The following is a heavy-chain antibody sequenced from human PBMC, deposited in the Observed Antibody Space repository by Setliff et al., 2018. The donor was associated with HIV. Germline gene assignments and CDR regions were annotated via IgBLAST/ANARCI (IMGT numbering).Heavy chain of an antibody. J-gene: IGHJ6*02. CDR1: NYSISSAYY. CDR3: ARRPAGAVAGGYGMDV. CDR2: IYHSGST. V-gene: IGHV4-38-2*01. D-gene: IGHD6-19*01. Sequence: SETLSLTCAVSNYSISSAYYWGWIRHPPGKGLEWIGSIYHSGSTYYNPSLKSRVTISVDTSKNQFSLKLSSVTAADTAVYYCARRPAGAVAGGYGMDVWGLGTTVTVSS.